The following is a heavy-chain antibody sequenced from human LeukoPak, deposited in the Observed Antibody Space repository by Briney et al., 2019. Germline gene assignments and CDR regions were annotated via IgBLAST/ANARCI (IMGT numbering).Heavy chain of an antibody. D-gene: IGHD2-15*01. CDR2: IYHSGST. Sequence: SETLSLTCTVSGYSISSGHYWGWIRQPPGKGLEWIGSIYHSGSTQYNPSLKSRVTISVDTSKNQFSLKLSSVTAADTAVYYCARCSGSSCYHWFDPWGQGTLVTVSS. CDR1: GYSISSGHY. V-gene: IGHV4-38-2*02. J-gene: IGHJ5*02. CDR3: ARCSGSSCYHWFDP.